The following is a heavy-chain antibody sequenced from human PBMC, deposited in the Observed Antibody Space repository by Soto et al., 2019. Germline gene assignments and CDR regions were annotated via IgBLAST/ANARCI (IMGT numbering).Heavy chain of an antibody. CDR2: VSPDGSST. J-gene: IGHJ4*02. V-gene: IGHV3-74*03. CDR1: GFTFTTFW. Sequence: EVQLVESGGALVQPAGSLRLSCETCGFTFTTFWMHWVRQVPGKGLVWVSRVSPDGSSTTYADSVRGRFTISRDNAKYTMFLQMNNLRVDDTALYFCARDQDTYGQAVFDSWGQGTLVTVSS. D-gene: IGHD2-15*01. CDR3: ARDQDTYGQAVFDS.